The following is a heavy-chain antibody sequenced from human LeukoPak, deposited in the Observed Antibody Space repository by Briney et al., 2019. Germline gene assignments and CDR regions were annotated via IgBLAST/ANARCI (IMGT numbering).Heavy chain of an antibody. Sequence: GGSLRLSCAASGFTFSSYGMHWVRQAPGKGLEWVAFLRYDGSNKYYADSVKGRFTISRDNSKNTLYLQMNSLRAEDTAVYYCATLGESGYDITLFDYWGQGTLVTVSS. J-gene: IGHJ4*02. CDR2: LRYDGSNK. CDR1: GFTFSSYG. V-gene: IGHV3-30*02. CDR3: ATLGESGYDITLFDY. D-gene: IGHD5-12*01.